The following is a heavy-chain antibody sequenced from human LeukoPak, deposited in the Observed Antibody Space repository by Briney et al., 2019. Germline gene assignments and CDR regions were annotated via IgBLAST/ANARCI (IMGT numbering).Heavy chain of an antibody. CDR1: GGSISSSSYY. CDR3: ARGPHSSARYGPVDC. CDR2: LYSSGKT. Sequence: PSETLSLTCTVSGGSISSSSYYWGWIRQPPGKGLEWIGSLYSSGKTYYNPSLKSRVTIFVDTSKNQFSLKLSSVTATDTAVYYCARGPHSSARYGPVDCWGQGTLVTVSS. J-gene: IGHJ4*02. D-gene: IGHD6-19*01. V-gene: IGHV4-39*01.